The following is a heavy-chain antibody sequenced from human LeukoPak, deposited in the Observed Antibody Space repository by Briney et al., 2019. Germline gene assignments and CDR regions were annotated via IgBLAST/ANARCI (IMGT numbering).Heavy chain of an antibody. D-gene: IGHD5-18*01. V-gene: IGHV3-74*01. CDR2: INSAGSST. Sequence: GGSLRLSCAASGFTFSGYWMHWVRQAPGKGLVWVSRINSAGSSTNYADSVKGRFTISRDNAKNTLYLQMNTLRAEDTAVYYCARGGTYSSGLPGSWGQGTLVTVSS. CDR1: GFTFSGYW. CDR3: ARGGTYSSGLPGS. J-gene: IGHJ5*02.